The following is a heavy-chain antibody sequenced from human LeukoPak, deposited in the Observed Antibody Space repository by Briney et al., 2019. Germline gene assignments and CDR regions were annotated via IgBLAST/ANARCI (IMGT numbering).Heavy chain of an antibody. CDR3: ARGPSYYDFWSGYSLPYYFDY. V-gene: IGHV3-7*01. CDR1: GFTFSSYW. CDR2: IKQDGSEK. D-gene: IGHD3-3*01. J-gene: IGHJ4*02. Sequence: GGSLRLSCAASGFTFSSYWMSWVRQAPGKGLEWVANIKQDGSEKYYVDSVKGRLTISRDNAKNSLYLQMNSLRAEDTAVYYCARGPSYYDFWSGYSLPYYFDYWGQGTLVTVSS.